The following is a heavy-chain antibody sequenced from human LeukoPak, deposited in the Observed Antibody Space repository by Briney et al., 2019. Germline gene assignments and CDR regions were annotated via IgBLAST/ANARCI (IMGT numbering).Heavy chain of an antibody. CDR1: GYTFTSYG. D-gene: IGHD3-9*01. CDR2: ISAYNGNT. CDR3: ARQRYDILTGYSAGAFDI. Sequence: ASVKVSCKASGYTFTSYGISWVRQAPGQGLEWMGWISAYNGNTNYAQKLQGRVTMTTDTSTSTAYMKLRSLRSDDTAVYYCARQRYDILTGYSAGAFDIWGQGTMVTVSS. J-gene: IGHJ3*02. V-gene: IGHV1-18*01.